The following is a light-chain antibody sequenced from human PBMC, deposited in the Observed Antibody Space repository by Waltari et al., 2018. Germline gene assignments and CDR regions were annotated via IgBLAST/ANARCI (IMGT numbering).Light chain of an antibody. Sequence: SYVLTQPPAVSVAPGQTAKISCEGNNIGGKRVHWHQQKPGQAPVLVVFDDDERPSGIPQRFSGSNSENTATLTITRVEVGDGADYYCQVWDRSSDQPVFGGGT. J-gene: IGLJ3*02. CDR1: NIGGKR. CDR3: QVWDRSSDQPV. CDR2: DDD. V-gene: IGLV3-21*02.